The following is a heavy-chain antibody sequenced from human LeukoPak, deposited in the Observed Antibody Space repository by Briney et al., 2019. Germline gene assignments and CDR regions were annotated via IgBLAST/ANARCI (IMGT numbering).Heavy chain of an antibody. CDR1: GGSISSYY. CDR3: AIISGSYWNYFDY. Sequence: SETLSLXCTVSGGSISSYYWSWSRQPPGKGLEWIGYIYYSGSTNYNPSLKSRVTISVDTSKDQFSLKLSSVTAADTAVYYCAIISGSYWNYFDYWGQGTLVTVSS. J-gene: IGHJ4*02. CDR2: IYYSGST. V-gene: IGHV4-59*01. D-gene: IGHD1-26*01.